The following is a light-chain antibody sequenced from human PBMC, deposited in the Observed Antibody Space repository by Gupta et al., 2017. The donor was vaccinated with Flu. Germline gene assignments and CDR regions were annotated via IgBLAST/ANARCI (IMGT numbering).Light chain of an antibody. Sequence: QSALTQPASVSVSPGQSITISCTGTSSDVGGYKYVSWYQQHPGKSPKLMICEVSNRPSGVSNRFSGSKPGNTASLTISGLQAEDEADYYCSSKTSSSTLVFGGGTKLTVL. CDR3: SSKTSSSTLV. J-gene: IGLJ3*02. CDR1: SSDVGGYKY. V-gene: IGLV2-14*01. CDR2: EVS.